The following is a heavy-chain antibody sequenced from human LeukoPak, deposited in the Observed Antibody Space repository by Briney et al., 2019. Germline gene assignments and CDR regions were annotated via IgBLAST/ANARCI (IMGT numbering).Heavy chain of an antibody. CDR2: ISGSGGST. V-gene: IGHV3-23*01. CDR1: GFTFSSYA. D-gene: IGHD6-19*01. CDR3: AKEVWEGSGWTASFDY. Sequence: GGSLRLSCAASGFTFSSYAMSWVRQAPGKGLEWVSAISGSGGSTYYADSVKGRFTIPRDKSKNTLYLQMNSLRAEDTAVYYCAKEVWEGSGWTASFDYWGQGTLVTVSS. J-gene: IGHJ4*02.